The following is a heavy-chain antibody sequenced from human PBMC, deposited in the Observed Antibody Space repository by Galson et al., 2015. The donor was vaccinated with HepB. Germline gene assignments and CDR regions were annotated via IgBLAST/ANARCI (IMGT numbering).Heavy chain of an antibody. CDR2: ISSSSTTT. J-gene: IGHJ6*02. Sequence: SLRLSCAASGFTFSRYSMNWVRQAPGKGLEWISHISSSSTTTYYVDSVKGRFTISRDNAKNSLYLQMNSLRDEDTAAYYCARDQQWLAYGMDVWGQWTTVTVAS. CDR1: GFTFSRYS. V-gene: IGHV3-48*02. CDR3: ARDQQWLAYGMDV. D-gene: IGHD6-19*01.